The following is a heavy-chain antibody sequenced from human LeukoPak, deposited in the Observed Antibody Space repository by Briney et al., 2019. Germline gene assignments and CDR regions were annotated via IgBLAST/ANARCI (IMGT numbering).Heavy chain of an antibody. D-gene: IGHD3-22*01. CDR2: TYYSGST. Sequence: SETLSLTCTVSDGSMSGYYWSWIRQPPGKGLEWIGYTYYSGSTNYNPSLKRRVTISEDRSMNQFSLKLSSVTAADTAVYYCATSQTITMSPSDAFDIWGQGTMVTVSS. CDR1: DGSMSGYY. J-gene: IGHJ3*02. CDR3: ATSQTITMSPSDAFDI. V-gene: IGHV4-59*12.